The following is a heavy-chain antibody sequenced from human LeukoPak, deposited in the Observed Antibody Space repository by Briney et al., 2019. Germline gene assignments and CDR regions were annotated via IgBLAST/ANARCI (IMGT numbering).Heavy chain of an antibody. Sequence: GGSLRLSCAASGFTFSDYWMSWVRQAPGKGLEWVANIKQDGSEKYYVDSVKGRFTISRDNAKNSLYLQMNSLRAEDTAVYYCARRYFDYWGQGTLVTVSS. CDR2: IKQDGSEK. J-gene: IGHJ4*02. V-gene: IGHV3-7*03. CDR3: ARRYFDY. CDR1: GFTFSDYW.